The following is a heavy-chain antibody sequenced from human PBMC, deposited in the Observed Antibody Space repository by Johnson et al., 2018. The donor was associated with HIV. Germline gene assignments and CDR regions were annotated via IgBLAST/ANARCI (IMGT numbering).Heavy chain of an antibody. CDR1: GFTFSSYW. V-gene: IGHV3-7*04. CDR2: INQDGSEK. D-gene: IGHD3-16*01. J-gene: IGHJ3*01. Sequence: VQLVESGGGVVQPGGSLRLSCADSGFTFSSYWMNWVRQAPGKGLEWLANINQDGSEKYYVDSVKGRFTISRDNAKNSLYLQMNSLRAEDTAVYYCTRGWGYAFDVWGQGTMVTVSS. CDR3: TRGWGYAFDV.